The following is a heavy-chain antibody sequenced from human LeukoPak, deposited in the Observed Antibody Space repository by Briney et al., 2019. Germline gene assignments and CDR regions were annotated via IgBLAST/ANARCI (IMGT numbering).Heavy chain of an antibody. D-gene: IGHD3-10*01. CDR1: GYTLTSYA. Sequence: ASVKVSCKASGYTLTSYAMNWVRQAPGQGLEWMGWINTNTGNPTYAQGFTGRFVFSLDTSVSTAYLQISSLKAEDTAVYYCARVGLRGSGTHHDWFDSWGQGTLITVSS. CDR3: ARVGLRGSGTHHDWFDS. CDR2: INTNTGNP. J-gene: IGHJ5*01. V-gene: IGHV7-4-1*02.